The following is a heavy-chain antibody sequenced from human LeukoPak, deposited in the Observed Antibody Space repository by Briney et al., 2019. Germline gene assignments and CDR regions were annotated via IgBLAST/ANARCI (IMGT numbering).Heavy chain of an antibody. D-gene: IGHD6-19*01. CDR3: ARLGSTRSGWNGVDY. J-gene: IGHJ4*02. CDR2: IYYSGST. Sequence: SETLSLTCTVSGGSFSSGSYYWSWIRQPPGKGLEWIGYIYYSGSTNYNPSLKSRVTISVDTSKNQFSLKLSSVTAADTAVYYCARLGSTRSGWNGVDYWGQGTLVTVSS. CDR1: GGSFSSGSYY. V-gene: IGHV4-61*01.